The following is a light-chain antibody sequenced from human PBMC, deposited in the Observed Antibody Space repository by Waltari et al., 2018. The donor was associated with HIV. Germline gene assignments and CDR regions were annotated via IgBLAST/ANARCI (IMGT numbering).Light chain of an antibody. V-gene: IGLV1-40*01. CDR2: GNN. CDR1: SSNIGAGYD. J-gene: IGLJ3*02. Sequence: QSVLTQPPSVSGAPGQRVTFSCTGSSSNIGAGYDVHWYQQLPGTAPKLLIYGNNNRPSGVPDRFSGSKSGTSASLAITGLQAEDEAEYYCQSYDSSLSGSWVFGGGTKLTVL. CDR3: QSYDSSLSGSWV.